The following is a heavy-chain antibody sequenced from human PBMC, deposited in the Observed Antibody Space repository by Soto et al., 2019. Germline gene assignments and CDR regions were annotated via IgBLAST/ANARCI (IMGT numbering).Heavy chain of an antibody. Sequence: GGSLRISCAASGFTFSSYSMNWVRQAPGKGLEWVAAINSNSSYKYYADSGKGRFTISRDNSKNTLYLQMNSLRAEDTAVYYCSRGNYSAYDYYYYYGMDVWGQGTTVTVSS. CDR3: SRGNYSAYDYYYYYGMDV. CDR1: GFTFSSYS. V-gene: IGHV3-21*01. CDR2: INSNSSYK. J-gene: IGHJ6*02. D-gene: IGHD5-12*01.